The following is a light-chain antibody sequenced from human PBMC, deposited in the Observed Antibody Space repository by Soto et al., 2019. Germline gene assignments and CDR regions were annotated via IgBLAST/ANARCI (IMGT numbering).Light chain of an antibody. CDR2: EVT. V-gene: IGLV2-14*01. CDR1: SGDIGSYNR. Sequence: QSVLTQPASVSGSPGQPITISCTGTSGDIGSYNRVSWYQQHPGKAPKLIIYEVTDRPSGVSNRFSGSKSGNTASLTISGLQAEDEAEYYCSSYTNINTRACVFGTGTKAHRP. J-gene: IGLJ1*01. CDR3: SSYTNINTRACV.